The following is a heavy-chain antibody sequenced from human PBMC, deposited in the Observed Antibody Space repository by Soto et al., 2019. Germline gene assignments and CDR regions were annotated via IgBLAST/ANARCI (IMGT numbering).Heavy chain of an antibody. Sequence: GGSLRLSCAGSGFTCSDNYMAWIRQAPGKGLEWVSYINSNSLYTHYADSVKGRFTISRDNAKNSLYLQLNSLRAEDTAVYSCASAPLGSCPNGLCSRGMEVWGQGTTVTVSS. J-gene: IGHJ6*02. CDR1: GFTCSDNY. CDR2: INSNSLYT. CDR3: ASAPLGSCPNGLCSRGMEV. V-gene: IGHV3-11*06. D-gene: IGHD2-8*01.